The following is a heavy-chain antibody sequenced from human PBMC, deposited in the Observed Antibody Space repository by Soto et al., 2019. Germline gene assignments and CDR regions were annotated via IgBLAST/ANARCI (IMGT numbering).Heavy chain of an antibody. V-gene: IGHV1-2*02. Sequence: ASVKVSCKASGYTFTGYYMHWVRQAPGQGLEWMGWINPNRGGTNYAQKFQGRGTMTRDTSISTAYMELSRLRSDDTAVYYCARGSPTDTMIVVVPGGEDAFDIWGQGTMVTVSS. CDR3: ARGSPTDTMIVVVPGGEDAFDI. D-gene: IGHD3-22*01. CDR2: INPNRGGT. CDR1: GYTFTGYY. J-gene: IGHJ3*02.